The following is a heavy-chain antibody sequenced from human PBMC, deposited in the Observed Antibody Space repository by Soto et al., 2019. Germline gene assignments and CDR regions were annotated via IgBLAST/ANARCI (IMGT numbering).Heavy chain of an antibody. CDR3: ARANHYDDSSGYYSGMDV. CDR1: GFTFSSYS. J-gene: IGHJ6*02. Sequence: GGSLRLPCAPSGFTFSSYSMNWVRQAPGKGLEWVSSISSSSSYIYYADSVKGRFTISRDNAKNSLYLQMNSLRAEDTAVYYCARANHYDDSSGYYSGMDVWGQGTTVTVSS. CDR2: ISSSSSYI. V-gene: IGHV3-21*01. D-gene: IGHD3-22*01.